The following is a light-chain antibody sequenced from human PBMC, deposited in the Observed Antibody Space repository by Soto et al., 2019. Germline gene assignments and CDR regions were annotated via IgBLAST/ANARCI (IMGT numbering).Light chain of an antibody. CDR2: EVT. CDR1: YNDVGGYKF. J-gene: IGLJ1*01. Sequence: QSVLTQPPSASGSPGQSVTISCTGTYNDVGGYKFVSWYQQHPGKAPKLLIYEVTQRPSGVPDRFSGSKTGNTASLTVSGLQPEDEAEYFCFSFTTTSTHVFGTGTKVTVL. CDR3: FSFTTTSTHV. V-gene: IGLV2-8*01.